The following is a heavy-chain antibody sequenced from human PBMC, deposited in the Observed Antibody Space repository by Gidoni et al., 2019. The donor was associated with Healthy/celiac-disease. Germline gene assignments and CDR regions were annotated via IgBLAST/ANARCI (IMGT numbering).Heavy chain of an antibody. V-gene: IGHV3-21*01. J-gene: IGHJ4*02. Sequence: EVQLVESGGGLVKPGGSLRLSCAASGFTFSSYSMNWVRQAPGKGLEWVSSISSSSSYIYYEDSVKGRFTISRDNAKNSLYLQMNSLRAEDTAVYYCARGGDIVVVPAPLDYWGQGTLVTVSS. D-gene: IGHD2-2*01. CDR2: ISSSSSYI. CDR3: ARGGDIVVVPAPLDY. CDR1: GFTFSSYS.